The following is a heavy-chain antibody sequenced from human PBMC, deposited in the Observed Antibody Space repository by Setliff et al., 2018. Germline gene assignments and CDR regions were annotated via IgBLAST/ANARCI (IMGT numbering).Heavy chain of an antibody. J-gene: IGHJ4*02. CDR2: ISAYSDDT. Sequence: ASVKVSCKASGHTFITFGISWVRQAPGQGLEWMGWISAYSDDTKYAEKFQGRVTMTMDTSTGTAYMELRSLRSDDTAVYICTYDSSGYYPGYWGQGTLVTVS. D-gene: IGHD3-22*01. CDR3: TYDSSGYYPGY. V-gene: IGHV1-18*01. CDR1: GHTFITFG.